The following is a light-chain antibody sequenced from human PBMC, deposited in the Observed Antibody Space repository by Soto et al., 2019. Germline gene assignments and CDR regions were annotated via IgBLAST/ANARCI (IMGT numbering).Light chain of an antibody. V-gene: IGLV1-47*01. J-gene: IGLJ1*01. CDR1: TSNIGKNF. CDR3: AVWGDSLTAYL. CDR2: KND. Sequence: QSALTQPPSASGTPRQRVTISRSGSTSNIGKNFVYWYQQLPGMAPRLLIYKNDQRPSGVPDRFSGSKSGTSASLAISGVRSEDEADYFCAVWGDSLTAYLFGSGTKVTVL.